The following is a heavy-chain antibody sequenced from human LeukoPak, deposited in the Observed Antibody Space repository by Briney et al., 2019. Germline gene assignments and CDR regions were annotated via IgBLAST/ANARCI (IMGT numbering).Heavy chain of an antibody. CDR3: ARESGSSTYFDY. D-gene: IGHD6-13*01. CDR1: GFTFSSYG. J-gene: IGHJ4*02. Sequence: PGGSLRLSCAASGFTFSSYGMHWVRQAPGKGLEWVAVIWYDGSNKYYADSVKGRFTISRDNSKNTLYLQMNSLRAEDTAVYYCARESGSSTYFDYWGQGTLVTVSS. CDR2: IWYDGSNK. V-gene: IGHV3-33*08.